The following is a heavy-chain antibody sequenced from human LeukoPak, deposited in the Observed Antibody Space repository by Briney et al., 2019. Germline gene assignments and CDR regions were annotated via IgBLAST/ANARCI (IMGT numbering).Heavy chain of an antibody. J-gene: IGHJ4*02. CDR3: ATEYCASSSCRFDS. CDR1: GFTFSSYS. V-gene: IGHV4-59*12. D-gene: IGHD2-2*01. Sequence: GSLRLSCAVSGFTFSSYSMNWVRQAPGKGLEWIGNIYYSGSTHYNPSLKSRVTISVETSKNQFSLKLSSVTAADTAIYYCATEYCASSSCRFDSWGQGTLVTVSS. CDR2: IYYSGST.